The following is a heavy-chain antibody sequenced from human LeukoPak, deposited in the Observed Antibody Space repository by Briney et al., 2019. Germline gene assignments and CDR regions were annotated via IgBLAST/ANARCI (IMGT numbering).Heavy chain of an antibody. V-gene: IGHV4-34*01. D-gene: IGHD3-10*02. CDR2: INHSGST. Sequence: SETLSLTCAVYGGSFSGYYWSWIRQPPGKGLEWIGEINHSGSTNYNPSLKGRVTISVDTSKNQFSLKLSSVTAADTAVYYCARDDRDYYYYMDVWGKGTTVTVSS. J-gene: IGHJ6*03. CDR3: ARDDRDYYYYMDV. CDR1: GGSFSGYY.